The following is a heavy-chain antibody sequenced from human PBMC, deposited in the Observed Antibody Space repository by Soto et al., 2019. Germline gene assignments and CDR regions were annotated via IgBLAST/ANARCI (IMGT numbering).Heavy chain of an antibody. Sequence: GASVKVSCKASGYTFTSYAMHWVRQAPGRRLEWMGWINAGNGNTKYSQKFQGRVTITRDTSASTAYMELSSLRSEDTAVYYCAIAETIDYYFDYWGQGTLVTVSS. CDR2: INAGNGNT. CDR1: GYTFTSYA. J-gene: IGHJ4*02. CDR3: AIAETIDYYFDY. V-gene: IGHV1-3*01.